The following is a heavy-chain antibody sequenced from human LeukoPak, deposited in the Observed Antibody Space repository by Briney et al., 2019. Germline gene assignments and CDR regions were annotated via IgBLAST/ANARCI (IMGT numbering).Heavy chain of an antibody. J-gene: IGHJ4*02. D-gene: IGHD3-10*01. CDR2: IIPIFGTA. CDR1: GYTFTGYY. V-gene: IGHV1-69*13. CDR3: ARVGFGELSQMRPFDY. Sequence: ASVKVSCKASGYTFTGYYMHWVRQAPGQGLEWMGGIIPIFGTANYAQKFQGRVTITADESTSTAYMELSSLRSEDTAVYYCARVGFGELSQMRPFDYWGQGTLVTVSS.